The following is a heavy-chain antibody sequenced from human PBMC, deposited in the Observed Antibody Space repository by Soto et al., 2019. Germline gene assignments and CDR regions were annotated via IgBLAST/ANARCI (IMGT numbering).Heavy chain of an antibody. CDR2: IKEDGSEK. J-gene: IGHJ4*02. CDR3: ARALVNY. V-gene: IGHV3-7*01. CDR1: GFIFSSYW. D-gene: IGHD6-6*01. Sequence: EVQLVESGGGLVQPGGSLRLSCAASGFIFSSYWMSWVRQAPGKVLEWVALIKEDGSEKYYVESVKGRFSISRDNAKNSLILQMNSLRVEDTAIYYCARALVNYWGQGTLVTVSS.